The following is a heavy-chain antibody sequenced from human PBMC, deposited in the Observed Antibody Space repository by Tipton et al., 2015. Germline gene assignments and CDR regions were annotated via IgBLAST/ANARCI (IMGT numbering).Heavy chain of an antibody. J-gene: IGHJ3*02. CDR2: IYPGDSHT. D-gene: IGHD3-22*01. Sequence: QSGPEVKKPGESLKISCKGSGYSFISYWIGWVRQMPGKGLEWMGIIYPGDSHTRYNPSFQGQVTISADKSISTAYLHWSSLKASDTAMYYCARHVSFYYDTHGSDALDIWAQGTMVTVSS. CDR3: ARHVSFYYDTHGSDALDI. CDR1: GYSFISYW. V-gene: IGHV5-51*01.